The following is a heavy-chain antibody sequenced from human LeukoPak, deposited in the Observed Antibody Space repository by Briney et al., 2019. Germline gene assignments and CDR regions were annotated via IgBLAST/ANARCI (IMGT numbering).Heavy chain of an antibody. V-gene: IGHV1-2*04. CDR1: GYTFTRYY. CDR3: ARSGGDDILTGYGNWFNP. Sequence: ASVKVSCKASGYTFTRYYMHWVRQAPGQGLEWMGWINPNSCGTNYAQKFQGWVTMTRDTSISTAYMELSRLRSDDTAVYYCARSGGDDILTGYGNWFNPWGQGTLVTVSS. J-gene: IGHJ5*02. CDR2: INPNSCGT. D-gene: IGHD3-9*01.